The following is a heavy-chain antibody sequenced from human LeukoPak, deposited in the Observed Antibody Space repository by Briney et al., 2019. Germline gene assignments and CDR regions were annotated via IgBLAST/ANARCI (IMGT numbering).Heavy chain of an antibody. CDR2: IYTSGST. D-gene: IGHD2-2*01. J-gene: IGHJ4*02. CDR1: GGSINSDNHY. V-gene: IGHV4-61*02. Sequence: PSQTLSLTCTVSGGSINSDNHYWSWIRQPAGKGLEWIGRIYTSGSTNYNPSLKSRVTMSVDTSKNQFSLKLSSVTAADTAVYYCARSQLHYCSSTSCYANGYYFDYWGQGTLVTVSS. CDR3: ARSQLHYCSSTSCYANGYYFDY.